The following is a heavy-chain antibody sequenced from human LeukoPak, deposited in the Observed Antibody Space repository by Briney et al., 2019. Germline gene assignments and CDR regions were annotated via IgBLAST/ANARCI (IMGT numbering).Heavy chain of an antibody. J-gene: IGHJ4*02. Sequence: ASVKVSCKASGYTFTSYYMHWVRQAPGQGLEWMGIINPSGGSTSYAQKFQGRVTMTRDTSTSTVYMELSSLRSEDTAVYYCARGSSGWYSDGELDYSGQGTLVTVSS. V-gene: IGHV1-46*01. CDR2: INPSGGST. CDR1: GYTFTSYY. D-gene: IGHD6-19*01. CDR3: ARGSSGWYSDGELDY.